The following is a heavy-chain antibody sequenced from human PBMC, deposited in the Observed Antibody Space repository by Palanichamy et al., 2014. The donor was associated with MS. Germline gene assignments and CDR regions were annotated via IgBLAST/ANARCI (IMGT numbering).Heavy chain of an antibody. CDR3: ASLLRWGDVDY. J-gene: IGHJ4*02. D-gene: IGHD4-23*01. Sequence: EVQLVESGGGLIQPGGSLRLSCAASGFTVSNNYMSWVRQAPGKGLEWVSVIYSGGNTYYADSVKGRFTISRHNSNNTPYLQMNSLRAEDTAVYYCASLLRWGDVDYWGQGTLVTVSS. CDR2: IYSGGNT. CDR1: GFTVSNNY. V-gene: IGHV3-53*04.